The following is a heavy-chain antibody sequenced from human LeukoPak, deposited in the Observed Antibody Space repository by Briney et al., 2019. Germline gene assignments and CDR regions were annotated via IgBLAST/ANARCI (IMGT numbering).Heavy chain of an antibody. Sequence: GGSLRLSCAASGFTFSSYAMSWVRQAPGKGLEWVAVISYDGSNKYYADSVKGRFTISRDNSKNTLYLQMNSLRAEDTAVYYCARDKNYYDSSGFFFDYWGQGTLVTVSS. CDR1: GFTFSSYA. J-gene: IGHJ4*02. V-gene: IGHV3-30-3*01. CDR3: ARDKNYYDSSGFFFDY. D-gene: IGHD3-22*01. CDR2: ISYDGSNK.